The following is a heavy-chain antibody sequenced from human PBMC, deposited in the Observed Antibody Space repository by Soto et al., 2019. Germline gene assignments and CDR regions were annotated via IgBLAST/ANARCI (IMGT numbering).Heavy chain of an antibody. CDR1: GGSIISYY. D-gene: IGHD3-10*01. CDR3: ARNSMVRGVIITGPNFDY. V-gene: IGHV4-59*01. J-gene: IGHJ4*02. Sequence: SETLSLTCTVSGGSIISYYWSWIRQPPGKGLEWIGYIYYSGSTNYNPSLKSRVTISVDTSKNQFSLKLSSVTAADTAVYYCARNSMVRGVIITGPNFDYWGQGTLVTVS. CDR2: IYYSGST.